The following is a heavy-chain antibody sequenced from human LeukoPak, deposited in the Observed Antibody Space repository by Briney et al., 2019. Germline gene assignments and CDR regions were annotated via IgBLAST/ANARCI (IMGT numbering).Heavy chain of an antibody. V-gene: IGHV1-69*06. CDR3: ARGLHTAGTMDV. Sequence: SVKLSCKASGGTFSSYAISWVRQAPGQGLEWMGGIIPIFGTANYAQKFQGRVTITADKSTSTAYMELSSLRSEDTAVYYCARGLHTAGTMDVWGKGTTVTVSS. D-gene: IGHD1-1*01. CDR2: IIPIFGTA. J-gene: IGHJ6*03. CDR1: GGTFSSYA.